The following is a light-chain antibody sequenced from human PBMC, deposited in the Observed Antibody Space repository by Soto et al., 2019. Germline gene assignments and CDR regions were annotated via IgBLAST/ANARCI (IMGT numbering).Light chain of an antibody. CDR2: ANS. CDR1: SSHIGAGYD. Sequence: QSVLTQPPSVSGAPGQRVTISCTGSSSHIGAGYDVHWYQQLPGTAPKLLIYANSNRPSGVPDRFSGSKSGTSASLAITGLQAEDEADYYCQSYASSLSGVVFGGGTKVTVL. CDR3: QSYASSLSGVV. V-gene: IGLV1-40*01. J-gene: IGLJ2*01.